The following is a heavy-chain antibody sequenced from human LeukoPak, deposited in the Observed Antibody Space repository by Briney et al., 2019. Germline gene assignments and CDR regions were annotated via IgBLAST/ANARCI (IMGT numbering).Heavy chain of an antibody. V-gene: IGHV3-7*01. Sequence: EPGGSLRLSCAASGFTFSSYWMSRVRQAPGKGLEWVANIKQDGSEKYYVDSVKGRFTISRDNAKNSLYLQMNSLRADDTAVYYCARGPTYYDFWSGYSVFDYWGQGTLVTVSS. CDR3: ARGPTYYDFWSGYSVFDY. CDR1: GFTFSSYW. D-gene: IGHD3-3*01. J-gene: IGHJ4*02. CDR2: IKQDGSEK.